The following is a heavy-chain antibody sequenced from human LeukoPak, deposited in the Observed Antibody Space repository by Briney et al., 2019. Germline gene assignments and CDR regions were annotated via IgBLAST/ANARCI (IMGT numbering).Heavy chain of an antibody. V-gene: IGHV3-7*01. D-gene: IGHD2-8*02. CDR3: ARGGSGSSKYWVF. CDR1: DFTLSPYW. Sequence: GGSLRLSCAASDFTLSPYWMTWVRQAPGRGLEWVANIDSDGGDKYYGDSVKGRFSISRDNAENSLFLQMNNLRVEDSAVYYCARGGSGSSKYWVFWGQGTPVTVSS. J-gene: IGHJ4*02. CDR2: IDSDGGDK.